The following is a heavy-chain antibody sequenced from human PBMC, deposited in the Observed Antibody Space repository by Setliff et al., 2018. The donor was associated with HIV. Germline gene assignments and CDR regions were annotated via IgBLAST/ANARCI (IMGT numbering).Heavy chain of an antibody. V-gene: IGHV4-61*02. CDR1: GGSISSGSYY. CDR3: ACSKYYYDSSGYYLEQAMAQYFQH. D-gene: IGHD3-22*01. CDR2: IYTSGST. J-gene: IGHJ1*01. Sequence: SETLSLTCTVSGGSISSGSYYWSWNRQPAGKGLEWIGRIYTSGSTNYNPSLKSRVTISVDTSKNQFSLKLSSVTAADTAVYYCACSKYYYDSSGYYLEQAMAQYFQHWGQGTLVTVSS.